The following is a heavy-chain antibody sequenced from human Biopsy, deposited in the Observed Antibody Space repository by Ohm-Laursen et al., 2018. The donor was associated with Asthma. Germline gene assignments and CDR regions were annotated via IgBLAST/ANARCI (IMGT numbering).Heavy chain of an antibody. CDR3: ARTYYDFLTGQVNDASAI. V-gene: IGHV1-69*05. J-gene: IGHJ3*02. CDR2: VIPIYGTT. Sequence: GSSVKVSCKAHGDILSGFGIKWVRKAPGQGLEWMGGVIPIYGTTHTAQKFQGRVTITRGTSASTAYMELSSLRSEDTAVYYCARTYYDFLTGQVNDASAIWGQGTMVTVSS. CDR1: GDILSGFG. D-gene: IGHD3-9*01.